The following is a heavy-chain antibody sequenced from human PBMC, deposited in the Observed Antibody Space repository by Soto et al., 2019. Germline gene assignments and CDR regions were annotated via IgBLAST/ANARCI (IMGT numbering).Heavy chain of an antibody. J-gene: IGHJ6*02. CDR2: ISSSSSYI. V-gene: IGHV3-21*01. CDR3: AREVEVPAAILYYYYYGMDV. D-gene: IGHD2-2*01. CDR1: GFTFSSYS. Sequence: GGSLRLSCAASGFTFSSYSMNWVRQAPGKGLEWVSSISSSSSYIYYADSVKGRFTISRDNAKNSLYLQMNSLRAEDTAVYYCAREVEVPAAILYYYYYGMDVWGQGTTVTVSS.